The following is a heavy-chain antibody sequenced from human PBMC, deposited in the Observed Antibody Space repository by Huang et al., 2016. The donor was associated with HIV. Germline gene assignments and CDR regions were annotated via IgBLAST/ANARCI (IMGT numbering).Heavy chain of an antibody. CDR1: RGSLSGYY. J-gene: IGHJ5*02. V-gene: IGHV4-34*01. Sequence: QVQLYQWGAGLLRPSETLSLTCAVYRGSLSGYYWSWIRQSPEKGLGWIGEINYSGTINYNPYRKGRVTISVDTSKKQLSLKLKSVTAADTAVYYCAREVMTSFGGPFDPWGQGTLVAVSS. CDR2: INYSGTI. CDR3: AREVMTSFGGPFDP. D-gene: IGHD3-16*01.